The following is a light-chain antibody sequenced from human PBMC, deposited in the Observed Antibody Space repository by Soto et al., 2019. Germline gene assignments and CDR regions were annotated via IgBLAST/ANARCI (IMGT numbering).Light chain of an antibody. CDR3: QQSYNSPQT. V-gene: IGKV1-39*01. CDR1: QTIMTY. J-gene: IGKJ1*01. CDR2: AAS. Sequence: DIQMTQSPSSLSASVGEEVTITCRASQTIMTYLNWYQLKPGKPPRLLIYAASSLQSGVPSRFSGSGSGTDFTLIISSLQPEDFATYSCQQSYNSPQTFGRGTKVDIK.